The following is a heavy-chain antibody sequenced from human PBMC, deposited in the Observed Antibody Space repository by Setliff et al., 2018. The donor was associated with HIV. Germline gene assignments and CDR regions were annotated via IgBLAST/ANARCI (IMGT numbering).Heavy chain of an antibody. J-gene: IGHJ4*02. CDR2: IYHSGTT. D-gene: IGHD3-22*01. CDR3: ARHDSGGYYSLDY. CDR1: DDSISSNY. Sequence: PSETLSLTCTVSDDSISSNYWSWIRQSAGKGLEWVGSIYHSGTTYCNPSLKSRVTISVDTSKNQFSLKLSSVTAADTAVYYCARHDSGGYYSLDYWGQGTLVTVSS. V-gene: IGHV4-38-2*02.